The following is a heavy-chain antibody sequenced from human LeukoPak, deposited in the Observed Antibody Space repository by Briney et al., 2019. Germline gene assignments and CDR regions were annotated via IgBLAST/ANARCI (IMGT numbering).Heavy chain of an antibody. CDR1: GLTFSDYA. CDR3: AKGKSGSYFCDY. Sequence: GGSLRLSCAASGLTFSDYAMSWVRQAPGKGLEWVAVISYDGSNKYYADSVKGRFTISRDNSKNTLYLQMNSLRAEDTAVYYCAKGKSGSYFCDYWGQGTLVTVSS. V-gene: IGHV3-30*18. CDR2: ISYDGSNK. D-gene: IGHD1-26*01. J-gene: IGHJ4*02.